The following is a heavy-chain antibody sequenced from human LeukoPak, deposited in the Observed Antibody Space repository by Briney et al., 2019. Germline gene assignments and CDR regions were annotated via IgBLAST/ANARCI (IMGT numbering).Heavy chain of an antibody. J-gene: IGHJ4*02. CDR1: GFTFSSDA. CDR3: AKNREGGSTCLHC. Sequence: PGGSLRLSCAASGFTFSSDAMSWVRQAPGKGLEWVSVISGSGGSTNYAGSVKGRFTISRDNSENTLYLQMNSLRAEDTAVYYCAKNREGGSTCLHCWGQGTLVTVSS. D-gene: IGHD1-26*01. CDR2: ISGSGGST. V-gene: IGHV3-23*01.